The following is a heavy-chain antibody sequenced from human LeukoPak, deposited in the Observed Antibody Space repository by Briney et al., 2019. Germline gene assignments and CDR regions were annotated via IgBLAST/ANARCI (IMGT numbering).Heavy chain of an antibody. CDR2: ISTSSDFT. V-gene: IGHV3-11*06. CDR1: GFTFSDYY. CDR3: AKDRYDILTGPLDY. J-gene: IGHJ4*02. D-gene: IGHD3-9*01. Sequence: GGSLRLSCAASGFTFSDYYMSWIRQAPGKGLEWVSYISTSSDFTNYADSVKGRFTISRDNSKNTLYLQMNSLRAEDTAVYYCAKDRYDILTGPLDYWGQGTLVTVSS.